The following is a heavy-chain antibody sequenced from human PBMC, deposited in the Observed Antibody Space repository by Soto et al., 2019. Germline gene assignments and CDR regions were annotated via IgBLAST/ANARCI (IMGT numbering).Heavy chain of an antibody. J-gene: IGHJ6*03. V-gene: IGHV3-23*01. CDR1: GFTFSSYA. Sequence: PGGSLRLSCAASGFTFSSYAMSWVRQAPGKGLEWVSAISGSGGSTYYADTVKGRFTSSRNNSKNTLYLQMSSLRAEDTAVYYCAKGDYSNYGGDYYYYYMDVWGKGTTVTVSS. D-gene: IGHD4-4*01. CDR2: ISGSGGST. CDR3: AKGDYSNYGGDYYYYYMDV.